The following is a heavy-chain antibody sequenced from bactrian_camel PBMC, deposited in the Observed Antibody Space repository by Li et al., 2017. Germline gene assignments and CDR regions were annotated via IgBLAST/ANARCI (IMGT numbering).Heavy chain of an antibody. CDR1: GFAFSSYA. CDR2: INSGGGST. D-gene: IGHD6*01. V-gene: IGHV3S40*01. J-gene: IGHJ4*01. CDR3: AKEAGGSGSICYWEYTY. Sequence: VQLVESGGGSVQAGGSLMLSCAASGFAFSSYAMFWVRQAPGKGLEWVSAINSGGGSTYYVDSVKGRFTISRDNAKNTIYLHLNSLKTEDTAMYYCAKEAGGSGSICYWEYTYWGQGTQVTVS.